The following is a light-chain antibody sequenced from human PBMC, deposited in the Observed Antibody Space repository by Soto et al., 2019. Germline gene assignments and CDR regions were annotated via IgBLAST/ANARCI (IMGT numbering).Light chain of an antibody. J-gene: IGKJ1*01. CDR3: QQYNNWPPRT. Sequence: ILMTQSPATLSVSPGERATLSCRASQSVSNNLAWYQQKPGQAPRLLIYDASTRATGIPARFSGSGSGTEFTLTISGLQSGDFAVYYCQQYNNWPPRTFGQGTKVQIK. V-gene: IGKV3-15*01. CDR1: QSVSNN. CDR2: DAS.